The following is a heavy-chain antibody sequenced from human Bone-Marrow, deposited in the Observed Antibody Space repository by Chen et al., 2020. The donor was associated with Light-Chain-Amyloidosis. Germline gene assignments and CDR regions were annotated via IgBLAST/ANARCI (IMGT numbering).Heavy chain of an antibody. CDR1: GYTFPNYW. D-gene: IGHD5-12*01. J-gene: IGHJ4*02. CDR2: IYPDDSDA. Sequence: EVQLEQSGPELQKPGESLKNSCKGSGYTFPNYWFGWVRQMPGKGLEWMGVIYPDDSDARYSPSFEGQVTISADKSITTAYLQWRSLKASDTAMYYCARRRDGYNFDYWGQGTLVTVSS. CDR3: ARRRDGYNFDY. V-gene: IGHV5-51*01.